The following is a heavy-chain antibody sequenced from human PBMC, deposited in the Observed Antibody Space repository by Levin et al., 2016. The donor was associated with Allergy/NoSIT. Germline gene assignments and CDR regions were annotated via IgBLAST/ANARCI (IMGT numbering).Heavy chain of an antibody. CDR3: ARQFSGPAPNWFDP. Sequence: SETLSLTCTVSGGSIRSSSYYWGWIRQPPGKGLEWIGSIYYSGSTYYNPSLKSRVTISVDTSKNQFSLKLSSVTAADTAVYYCARQFSGPAPNWFDPWGQGTLVTVSS. V-gene: IGHV4-39*01. CDR1: GGSIRSSSYY. J-gene: IGHJ5*02. CDR2: IYYSGST. D-gene: IGHD3-3*01.